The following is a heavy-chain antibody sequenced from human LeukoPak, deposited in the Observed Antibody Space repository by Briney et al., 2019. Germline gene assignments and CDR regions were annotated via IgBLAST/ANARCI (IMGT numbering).Heavy chain of an antibody. Sequence: GGSLRLSCAASGFTFSDYGMSWVRQAPGKGLKWVSAISASGGSTYYADSVKGRFTISRDNSKNTLYLQMNSLRAEDTAVYYCAKEDQEIVVVTAAFDIWGQGTMVTVSS. CDR1: GFTFSDYG. D-gene: IGHD2-21*02. CDR2: ISASGGST. CDR3: AKEDQEIVVVTAAFDI. V-gene: IGHV3-23*01. J-gene: IGHJ3*02.